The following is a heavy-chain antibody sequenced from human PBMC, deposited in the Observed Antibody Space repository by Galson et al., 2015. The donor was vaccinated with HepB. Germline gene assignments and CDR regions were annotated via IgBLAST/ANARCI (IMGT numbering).Heavy chain of an antibody. J-gene: IGHJ6*03. Sequence: SVKVSCKASGGTFSSYAISWVRQAPGQGLEWMGGIIPIFGTANYAQKFQGRVTITADESTSTAYMELSSLRSEDTAVYYCARGGLHLGELSLSGDYYYYMDVWGKGTTVTVSS. CDR2: IIPIFGTA. CDR1: GGTFSSYA. CDR3: ARGGLHLGELSLSGDYYYYMDV. V-gene: IGHV1-69*13. D-gene: IGHD3-16*02.